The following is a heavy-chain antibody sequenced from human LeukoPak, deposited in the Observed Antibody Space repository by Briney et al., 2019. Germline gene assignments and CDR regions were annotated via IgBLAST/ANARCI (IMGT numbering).Heavy chain of an antibody. CDR2: IHYSGST. D-gene: IGHD1-26*01. CDR3: ASHPYSGSYFQF. CDR1: GGSISSYY. J-gene: IGHJ4*02. Sequence: SETLSLTCTVSGGSISSYYWSWIRQPPGKGLEWIGYIHYSGSTNYNPSLKSRVTISVDTSKNQFSLKLSSVTAADTAVYYCASHPYSGSYFQFWGQGTLVTVSS. V-gene: IGHV4-59*08.